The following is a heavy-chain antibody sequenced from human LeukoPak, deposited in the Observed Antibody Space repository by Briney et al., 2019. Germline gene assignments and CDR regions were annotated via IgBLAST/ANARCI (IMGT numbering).Heavy chain of an antibody. J-gene: IGHJ4*02. CDR1: GYSISSGYY. Sequence: SETLSLTCTVSGYSISSGYYWGWIRQPPGKGLEWIGNIYHSGSTYYNPSLKSRVTISVDTSKNQFSLKLSSVTAADTAVYYCARHPVGVAAGTFDYWGQGTLVTVSS. V-gene: IGHV4-38-2*02. CDR2: IYHSGST. D-gene: IGHD6-13*01. CDR3: ARHPVGVAAGTFDY.